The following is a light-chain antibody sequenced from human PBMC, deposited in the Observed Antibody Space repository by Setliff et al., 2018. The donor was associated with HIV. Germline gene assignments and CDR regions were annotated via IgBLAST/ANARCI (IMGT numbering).Light chain of an antibody. Sequence: DIQMTQSPATLSASVGDRVTITCRASQSVITWLAWYQQKTGKPPKLLIYEASRLETGVPSRFSGGGSGAEFTLTISSLEPDDFATYYCQQYKNLFGSTVGGGTKVDIK. CDR3: QQYKNLFGST. CDR2: EAS. V-gene: IGKV1-5*03. J-gene: IGKJ4*01. CDR1: QSVITW.